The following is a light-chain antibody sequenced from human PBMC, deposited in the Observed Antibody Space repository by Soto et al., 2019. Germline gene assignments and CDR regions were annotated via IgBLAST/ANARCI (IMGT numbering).Light chain of an antibody. CDR1: TSNIGAGYD. V-gene: IGLV1-40*01. J-gene: IGLJ7*01. Sequence: QSVLTQPPSVSGAPGQRVTFPCTGRTSNIGAGYDVHWYQQLPGTAPNLLIYGNSNRPSGVPDRFSGSKSGTSASLAITGLQAEDEADYYCQSYDSSLSGAVFGGGTQLTVL. CDR3: QSYDSSLSGAV. CDR2: GNS.